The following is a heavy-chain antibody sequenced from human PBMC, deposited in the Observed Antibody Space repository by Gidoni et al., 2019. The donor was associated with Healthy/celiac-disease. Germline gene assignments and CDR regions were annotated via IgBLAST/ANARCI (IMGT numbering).Heavy chain of an antibody. D-gene: IGHD7-27*01. Sequence: QVQLVESGGGVVQPGRSLRLSCAASGFTFSRYGMHWVRQAPGKGLEWVAVISYDGSNKYYADSVKGRFTISRDNSKNTLYLQMNSLRAEDTAVYYCAKDNGLGIKGYWYFDLWGRGTLVTVSS. CDR3: AKDNGLGIKGYWYFDL. CDR2: ISYDGSNK. J-gene: IGHJ2*01. V-gene: IGHV3-30*18. CDR1: GFTFSRYG.